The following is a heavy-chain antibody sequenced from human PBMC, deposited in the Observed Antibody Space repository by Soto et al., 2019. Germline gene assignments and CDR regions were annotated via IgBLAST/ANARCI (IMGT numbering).Heavy chain of an antibody. Sequence: PSETLSLTCAVYGGSFSGYYWSWIRQPPGKGLEWIGEINHSGSTNYNQSLKSRVTISVDTSKNQFSLKLSSVTAADTAVYYCARYGSGSQGYYYYYYMDVWCKVTTVTVSS. CDR3: ARYGSGSQGYYYYYYMDV. J-gene: IGHJ6*03. D-gene: IGHD3-10*01. V-gene: IGHV4-34*01. CDR2: INHSGST. CDR1: GGSFSGYY.